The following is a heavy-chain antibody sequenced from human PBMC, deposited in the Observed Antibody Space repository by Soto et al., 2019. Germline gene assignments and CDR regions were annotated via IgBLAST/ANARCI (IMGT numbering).Heavy chain of an antibody. CDR1: RGSISSYY. Sequence: QVQLQESGPGLVRPSETLSLTCTVSRGSISSYYWSWIRQPPGKGLEWLGYIYYTGATNYNPSLKSRVTISLDTSKNQFSLHLSSVTAADTAVYYCATGRYYYGSEYWSQGTLVTVSS. V-gene: IGHV4-59*01. CDR3: ATGRYYYGSEY. CDR2: IYYTGAT. D-gene: IGHD3-10*01. J-gene: IGHJ4*02.